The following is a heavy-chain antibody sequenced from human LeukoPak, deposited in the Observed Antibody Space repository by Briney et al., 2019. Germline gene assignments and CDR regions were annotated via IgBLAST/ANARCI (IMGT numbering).Heavy chain of an antibody. Sequence: SETLSLTCTVSGGSISSYYWSWIRQPPGKGLEWIGYIYYSGSTNYNPSLKSRVTISVDTSKNQFSLKLSSVAAADTAVYYCARDYYGDFYFDYWGQGTLVTVSS. CDR1: GGSISSYY. J-gene: IGHJ4*02. CDR2: IYYSGST. D-gene: IGHD4-17*01. V-gene: IGHV4-59*01. CDR3: ARDYYGDFYFDY.